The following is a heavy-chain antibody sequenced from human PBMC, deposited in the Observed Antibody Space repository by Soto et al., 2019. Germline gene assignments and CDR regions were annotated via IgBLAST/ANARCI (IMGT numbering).Heavy chain of an antibody. J-gene: IGHJ6*02. CDR2: IWYDGSND. Sequence: QVQLVESGGGVVQPGRSLRLSCAASGFTFSNYGMHWVRQAPGKGLEWVAIIWYDGSNDYYVDSVKGRFTISRDNSKKSLSLQRNSLRADDTAVYYCARDRWEFQLFYYGLDVWGRVTTVTVSS. D-gene: IGHD1-26*01. CDR1: GFTFSNYG. CDR3: ARDRWEFQLFYYGLDV. V-gene: IGHV3-33*01.